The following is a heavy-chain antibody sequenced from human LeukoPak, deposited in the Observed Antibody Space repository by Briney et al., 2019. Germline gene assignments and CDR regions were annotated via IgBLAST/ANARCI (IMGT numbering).Heavy chain of an antibody. V-gene: IGHV3-23*01. CDR3: VKEVVATIPPL. Sequence: GGSLRLSCAAFGFILSNCAMTWVRQAPGKGLEWVSGIDTKGTRTYYADSVKGRFTISRDNSKNTLFLQMNSLRAEDTAVYYCVKEVVATIPPLWGQGTLVTVSS. J-gene: IGHJ4*02. D-gene: IGHD5-12*01. CDR2: IDTKGTRT. CDR1: GFILSNCA.